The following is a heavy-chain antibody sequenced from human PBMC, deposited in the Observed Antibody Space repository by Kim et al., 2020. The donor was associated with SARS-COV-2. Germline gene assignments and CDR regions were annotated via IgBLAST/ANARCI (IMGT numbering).Heavy chain of an antibody. V-gene: IGHV4-59*09. J-gene: IGHJ4*02. D-gene: IGHD5-18*01. CDR2: SEST. CDR3: ARGQLWFDY. Sequence: SESTDHNPPLKRRVTISVEPSKNQFSLRLSSVTAADTAVYYCARGQLWFDYWGQGTLVTVSS.